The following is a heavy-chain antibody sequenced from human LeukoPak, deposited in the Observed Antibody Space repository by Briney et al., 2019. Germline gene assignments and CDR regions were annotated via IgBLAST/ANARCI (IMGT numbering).Heavy chain of an antibody. CDR1: GGSFRGYY. J-gene: IGHJ3*02. CDR3: ARKSPCSGGGCYPINI. V-gene: IGHV4-34*01. CDR2: INHSGST. D-gene: IGHD2-15*01. Sequence: SETLSLTCAVYGGSFRGYYWSWIRQPPGKGLEWIGEINHSGSTNYNPSLKSRVTISVDTSKNQFSLKLSSVTAADTAVYYCARKSPCSGGGCYPINIWGQGTMVTVSS.